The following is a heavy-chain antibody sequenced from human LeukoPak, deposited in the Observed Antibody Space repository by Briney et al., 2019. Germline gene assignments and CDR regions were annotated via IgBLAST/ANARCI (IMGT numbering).Heavy chain of an antibody. CDR1: GFTFSSYG. Sequence: PGGSLRLSCAASGFTFSSYGMHWVRQAPGKGLEWVAVISYDGSNKYYADSVKGRFTISRDNSKNTLYLQMNSLRAEDTAVYYCAKDEKWLRAYYYYGMDVWGQGTTVTVSS. CDR3: AKDEKWLRAYYYYGMDV. CDR2: ISYDGSNK. V-gene: IGHV3-30*18. J-gene: IGHJ6*02. D-gene: IGHD5-12*01.